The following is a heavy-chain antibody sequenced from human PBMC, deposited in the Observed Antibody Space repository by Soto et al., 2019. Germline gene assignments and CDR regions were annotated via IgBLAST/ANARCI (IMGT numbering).Heavy chain of an antibody. Sequence: QVQLVESGGGLVKPGGSLRLSCAASGFTFSDYSMNWIRQAPGKGLEWISYISSTGNTIYYADSVKGRFTTSRDTANNSLHLQMSSLRADDTAVYYCERGSIGFLKGGWFDPWGQGTLVTVSS. CDR2: ISSTGNTI. CDR3: ERGSIGFLKGGWFDP. V-gene: IGHV3-11*01. D-gene: IGHD6-25*01. CDR1: GFTFSDYS. J-gene: IGHJ5*02.